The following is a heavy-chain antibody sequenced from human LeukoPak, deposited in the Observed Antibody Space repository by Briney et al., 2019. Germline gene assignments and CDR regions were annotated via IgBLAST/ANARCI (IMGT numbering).Heavy chain of an antibody. CDR1: GLTFDDDV. J-gene: IGHJ6*02. Sequence: GRSLRLSCAASGLTFDDDVIHWVRQTPGKGLEWISGIFWSSGRVVYAESVKGRFTISRDNAKKSLYLQMNSLRGEDTAFYYCAKSYPGSEYYGMDVWGQGTTVIVSS. V-gene: IGHV3-9*01. CDR2: IFWSSGRV. CDR3: AKSYPGSEYYGMDV. D-gene: IGHD3-10*01.